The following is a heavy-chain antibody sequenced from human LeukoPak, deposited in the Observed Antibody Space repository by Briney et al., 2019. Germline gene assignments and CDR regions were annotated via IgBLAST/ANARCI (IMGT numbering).Heavy chain of an antibody. CDR2: IDHRGDT. D-gene: IGHD5-24*01. V-gene: IGHV4-34*01. J-gene: IGHJ4*03. Sequence: SETLSLTCAVYGGSFSRYYWGWIRQSPGKGLEWIAEIDHRGDTNYNPSVKSRVAISVDTSSNQFSLKVRSLSADDTALYYCARGATISETGYFDFWGQGTLVTVSS. CDR3: ARGATISETGYFDF. CDR1: GGSFSRYY.